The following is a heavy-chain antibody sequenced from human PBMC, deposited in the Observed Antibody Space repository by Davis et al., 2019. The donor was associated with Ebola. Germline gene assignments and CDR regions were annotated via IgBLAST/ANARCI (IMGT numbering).Heavy chain of an antibody. V-gene: IGHV3-21*01. D-gene: IGHD1-26*01. CDR3: ARDRGWAGWFDP. CDR2: ISSSSSYI. Sequence: GGSLRLSCAASGFTFSNYAMSWVRQAPGKGLEWVSSISSSSSYIYYADSVKGRFTISRDNAKNSLYLQMNSMRAEDTAVYYCARDRGWAGWFDPWGQGTLVTVSS. J-gene: IGHJ5*02. CDR1: GFTFSNYA.